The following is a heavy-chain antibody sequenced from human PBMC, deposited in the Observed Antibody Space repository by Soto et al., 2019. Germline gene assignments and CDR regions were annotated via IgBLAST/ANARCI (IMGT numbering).Heavy chain of an antibody. CDR2: INPKSGGT. J-gene: IGHJ6*02. Sequence: GASVKGLCKASGYSFTDYHIHWVRQAPGQGLEWLGRINPKSGGTSTAQKFQGWVTMTTDTSISTASMELTRLTSDDTAIYYCARGDSTDCSNGVCSFFYNHDMDVWGQGTTVTVSS. D-gene: IGHD2-8*01. CDR1: GYSFTDYH. CDR3: ARGDSTDCSNGVCSFFYNHDMDV. V-gene: IGHV1-2*04.